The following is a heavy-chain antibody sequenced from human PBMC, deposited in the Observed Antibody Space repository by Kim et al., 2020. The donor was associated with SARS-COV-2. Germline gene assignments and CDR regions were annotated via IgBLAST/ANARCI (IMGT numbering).Heavy chain of an antibody. J-gene: IGHJ6*02. Sequence: ASVKVSCKASGYTFTSYAMNWVRQAPGQGLEWMGWINTNTGNPTYAQGFTGRFVFSLDTSVSTAYLQISSLKAEDTAVYYCARGGDYYGSGSYYNDYYGMDVWGQGTTVTVSS. D-gene: IGHD3-10*01. CDR1: GYTFTSYA. CDR2: INTNTGNP. V-gene: IGHV7-4-1*02. CDR3: ARGGDYYGSGSYYNDYYGMDV.